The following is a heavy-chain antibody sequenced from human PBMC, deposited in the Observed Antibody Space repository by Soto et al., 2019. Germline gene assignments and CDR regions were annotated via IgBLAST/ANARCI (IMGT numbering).Heavy chain of an antibody. CDR3: AKHGGTINY. CDR1: GFTFDDYA. Sequence: EVQLVESGGDLVQPGRSLRLSCAASGFTFDDYAMYWVRQVPGKGLEWVSGISWNSGSIGYADSVKGRFTISRDNAKNSLYLQMNSLRVEDTALYYCAKHGGTINYWGQGILVTVSS. CDR2: ISWNSGSI. D-gene: IGHD3-16*01. V-gene: IGHV3-9*01. J-gene: IGHJ4*02.